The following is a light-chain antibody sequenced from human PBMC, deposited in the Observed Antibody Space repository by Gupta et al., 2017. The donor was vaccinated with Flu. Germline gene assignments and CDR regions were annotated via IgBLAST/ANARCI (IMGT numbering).Light chain of an antibody. CDR1: QSVSSSY. J-gene: IGKJ1*01. Sequence: ERATLACRASQSVSSSYLAWYQQKPGQAPRLLIYDASSRATGIPDRFSGSGSGTDFTLTISRLEPEDFAVYYCQQYGSSRWTFGQGTKVEIK. CDR2: DAS. CDR3: QQYGSSRWT. V-gene: IGKV3-20*01.